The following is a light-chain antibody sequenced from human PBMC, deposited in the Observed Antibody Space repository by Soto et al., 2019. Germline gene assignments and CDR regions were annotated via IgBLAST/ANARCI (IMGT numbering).Light chain of an antibody. CDR2: ATS. J-gene: IGKJ1*01. CDR3: QQYGSVPWT. V-gene: IGKV3-20*01. Sequence: EIVLAQSPGTLSLSPGDRATLSCRASQSFNSRYLAWFQQRPGQAPRLLIYATSSRAADIPDRFSGSGSGTDFTLTINRLEPEDFAVYYCQQYGSVPWTFGQGTKVEIK. CDR1: QSFNSRY.